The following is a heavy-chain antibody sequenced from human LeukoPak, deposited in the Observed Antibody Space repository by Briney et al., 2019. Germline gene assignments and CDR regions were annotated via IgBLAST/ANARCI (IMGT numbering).Heavy chain of an antibody. V-gene: IGHV1-2*02. CDR3: ARDTPATMIPAFDI. J-gene: IGHJ3*02. Sequence: ASVKVSCKASGYTFTGYYMHWVRQAPGQGLEWMGWINPNSGGTNYAQKFQGRVTMTRDTSISTAYMELSSLRSEDTAVYYCARDTPATMIPAFDIWGQGTMVTVSS. CDR2: INPNSGGT. D-gene: IGHD3-22*01. CDR1: GYTFTGYY.